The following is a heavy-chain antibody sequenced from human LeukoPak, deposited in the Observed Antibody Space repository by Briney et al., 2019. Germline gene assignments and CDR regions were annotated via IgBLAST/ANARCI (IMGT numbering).Heavy chain of an antibody. CDR1: GFTFTSSA. D-gene: IGHD3-22*01. J-gene: IGHJ3*02. V-gene: IGHV1-58*01. CDR2: IVVGSGNT. Sequence: GTSVKVSCKASGFTFTSSAVQWVRQARGQRLEWIGWIVVGSGNTNYAQKFQGRVTMTEDTSTDTAYMELSSLRSEDTAVYYCATGGTMIVFDAFDIWGQGTMVTVSS. CDR3: ATGGTMIVFDAFDI.